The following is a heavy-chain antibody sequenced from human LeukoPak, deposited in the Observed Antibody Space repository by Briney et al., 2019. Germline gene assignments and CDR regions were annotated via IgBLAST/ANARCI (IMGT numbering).Heavy chain of an antibody. CDR3: ARDRDGSYAFDI. Sequence: ASVKVSCKASGGTFSSYAISWVRQAPGQGLEWMGRIIPILGIANYAQKFQGRVTITADKSTSTAYMELSSLRSEDTAVYYCARDRDGSYAFDIWGQGTMVTVSS. J-gene: IGHJ3*02. CDR2: IIPILGIA. V-gene: IGHV1-69*04. CDR1: GGTFSSYA. D-gene: IGHD5-24*01.